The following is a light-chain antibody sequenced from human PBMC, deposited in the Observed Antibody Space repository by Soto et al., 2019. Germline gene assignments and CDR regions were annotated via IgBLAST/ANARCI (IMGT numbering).Light chain of an antibody. CDR2: DVS. CDR1: NSDIGGYNY. V-gene: IGLV2-14*03. CDR3: SSYTSRSTLEV. Sequence: QSALTQPASVSGSPGQSITISCTGTNSDIGGYNYVSWYQQHTGKAPKLMIYDVSTRPSGVSYRFPGSKSGNTASLTISGLQAEDDADYYCSSYTSRSTLEVFGGGTMLTVL. J-gene: IGLJ2*01.